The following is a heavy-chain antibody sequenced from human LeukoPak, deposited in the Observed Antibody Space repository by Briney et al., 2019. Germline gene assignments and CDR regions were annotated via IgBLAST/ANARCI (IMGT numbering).Heavy chain of an antibody. CDR1: GGSISSGSYY. J-gene: IGHJ3*02. D-gene: IGHD3-22*01. V-gene: IGHV4-61*02. CDR3: ARVERYYYDSSGYSYDAFDI. CDR2: IYTSGST. Sequence: SETLSLTCTVSGGSISSGSYYWSWIRQPAGKGLEWIGRIYTSGSTNYNPSLKSRVTISVDTSKNQFSLKLSSVTAADTAVYYCARVERYYYDSSGYSYDAFDIWGQGTMVTVSS.